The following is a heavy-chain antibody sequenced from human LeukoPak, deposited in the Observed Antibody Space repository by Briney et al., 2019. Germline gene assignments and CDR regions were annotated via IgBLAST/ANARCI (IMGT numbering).Heavy chain of an antibody. D-gene: IGHD4-17*01. CDR2: IYSTGTT. Sequence: GGSLRLSCAASGFTVNSNYMTWVRQAPGKGLEWVSLIYSTGTTYYADSVKGRSTISRDNSKDTLYLQMNSLRAEDTAVYYCARLVIDYGDRRLDYWGQGTLVTVSS. CDR3: ARLVIDYGDRRLDY. J-gene: IGHJ4*02. CDR1: GFTVNSNY. V-gene: IGHV3-66*02.